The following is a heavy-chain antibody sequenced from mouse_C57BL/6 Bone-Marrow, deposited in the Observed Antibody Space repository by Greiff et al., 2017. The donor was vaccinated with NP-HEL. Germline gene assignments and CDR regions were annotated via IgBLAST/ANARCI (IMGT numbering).Heavy chain of an antibody. CDR2: ISYDGSN. CDR3: ARGISSYVYWYFDV. CDR1: GYSITSGYY. J-gene: IGHJ1*03. D-gene: IGHD1-1*01. V-gene: IGHV3-6*01. Sequence: EVKVEESGPGLVKPSQSLSLTCSVTGYSITSGYYWNWIRQFPGNKLEWMGYISYDGSNNYNPSLKNRISITRDTSKNQFFLKLNSVTTEDTATYYCARGISSYVYWYFDVWGTGTTVTVSS.